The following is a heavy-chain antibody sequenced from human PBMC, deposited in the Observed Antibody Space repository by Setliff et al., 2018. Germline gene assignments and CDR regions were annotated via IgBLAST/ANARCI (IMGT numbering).Heavy chain of an antibody. J-gene: IGHJ5*02. D-gene: IGHD4-17*01. V-gene: IGHV3-23*01. Sequence: GGSLRLSCAASGFTFGSTAMHWVRQAPGKGLEWVSSIGASRDNTYYADSVKGRFTISRDNSRNTLYLQMNSLRVEDTASYYCARDPNGDYVGAFDPWGQGILVTVSS. CDR2: IGASRDNT. CDR1: GFTFGSTA. CDR3: ARDPNGDYVGAFDP.